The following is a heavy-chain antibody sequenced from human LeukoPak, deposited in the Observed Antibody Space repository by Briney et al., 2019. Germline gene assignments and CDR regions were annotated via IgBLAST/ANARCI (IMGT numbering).Heavy chain of an antibody. CDR2: ISSSGGTT. J-gene: IGHJ3*02. D-gene: IGHD4-11*01. CDR3: AKDRGITLTSFAFDI. Sequence: PGGSLRLSCAASGFTFSSYAMKWVSQAPGGGLEWVSAISSSGGTTYYAGSVKGRFTISRDTSKNTLYLQMNSLRAEDTAVYYCAKDRGITLTSFAFDIWGQGTVVTVSS. V-gene: IGHV3-23*01. CDR1: GFTFSSYA.